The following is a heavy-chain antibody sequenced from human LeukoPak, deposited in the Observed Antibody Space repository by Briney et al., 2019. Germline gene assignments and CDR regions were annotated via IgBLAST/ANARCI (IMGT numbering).Heavy chain of an antibody. CDR1: GGSISSGDYY. J-gene: IGHJ5*02. Sequence: SETLSLTCTVSGGSISSGDYYWSWTRQPPGKGLEWIGYIYYSGNTFHYNPSLKSRVNISVDTSKNQFSLRLSSVTAVDTAVYYCASTNCSSAGCYGANWFDPWGQGTLVTVSS. V-gene: IGHV4-30-4*08. D-gene: IGHD2-2*01. CDR2: IYYSGNT. CDR3: ASTNCSSAGCYGANWFDP.